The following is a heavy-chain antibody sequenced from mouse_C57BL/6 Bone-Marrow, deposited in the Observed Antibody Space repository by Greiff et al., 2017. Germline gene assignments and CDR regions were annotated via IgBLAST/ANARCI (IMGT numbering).Heavy chain of an antibody. J-gene: IGHJ2*01. V-gene: IGHV5-6*02. CDR1: GFTFSSYG. CDR2: ISSGGSYT. Sequence: EVKLVESGGDLVKPGGSLKLSCAASGFTFSSYGMSWVRQTPDKRLEWVATISSGGSYTYYQDSVKGRFTISIDNAKNTLYLQMSSLKSEDPAMYYCARLTLDYWGQGTTLTVSS. CDR3: ARLTLDY.